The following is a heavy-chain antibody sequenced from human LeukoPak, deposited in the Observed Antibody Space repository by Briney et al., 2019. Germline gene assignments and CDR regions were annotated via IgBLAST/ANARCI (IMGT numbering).Heavy chain of an antibody. Sequence: SVKVSCKASGGTFRSYAISWVRQAPGQALEWMGGIIPIFGTANYAQKFQGRVTITADESTSTAYMELSSLRSEDTAVYYCARDIVAYSWFDPWGQGTLVTVSS. J-gene: IGHJ5*02. CDR2: IIPIFGTA. CDR3: ARDIVAYSWFDP. V-gene: IGHV1-69*01. CDR1: GGTFRSYA. D-gene: IGHD5-12*01.